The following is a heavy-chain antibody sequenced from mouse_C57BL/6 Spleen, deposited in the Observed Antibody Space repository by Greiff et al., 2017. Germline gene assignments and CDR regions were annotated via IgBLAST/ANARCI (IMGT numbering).Heavy chain of an antibody. CDR3: ARRENYYGSSYGD. J-gene: IGHJ3*01. Sequence: EVQLQQSGPELVKPGASVKISCKASGYSFTGYYMNWVKQSPEKSLEWIGGINPSTGGTTYSQKFKAKATLTVDKSSSTAYMQLESLTSKDSAVYDGARRENYYGSSYGDGGQGTLVNDCA. CDR2: INPSTGGT. V-gene: IGHV1-42*01. D-gene: IGHD1-1*01. CDR1: GYSFTGYY.